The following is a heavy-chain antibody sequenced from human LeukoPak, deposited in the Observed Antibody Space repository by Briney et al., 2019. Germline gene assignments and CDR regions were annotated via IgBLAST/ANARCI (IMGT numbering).Heavy chain of an antibody. J-gene: IGHJ3*02. CDR2: IWYDGSNK. CDR3: AREAGNYAFDI. V-gene: IGHV3-33*08. CDR1: GFTFSSYS. Sequence: GGSLRLSCAASGFTFSSYSMNWVRQAPGKGLEWVAVIWYDGSNKYYADSVKGRFTISRDNSKNTLYLQMNSLRAEDTAVYYCAREAGNYAFDIWGQGTMVTVSS.